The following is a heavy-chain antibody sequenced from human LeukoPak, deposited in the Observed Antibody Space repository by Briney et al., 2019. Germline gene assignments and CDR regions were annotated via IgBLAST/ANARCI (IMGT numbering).Heavy chain of an antibody. CDR3: ARDVTRGGGPNC. Sequence: PGGSLRLSCAASGFTFSSYSMNWVRQAPGKGLEWLSYITSSSTTIYYADSVKGRFTISRDNAKNSLYLQMNSLRAEDTAVYYCARDVTRGGGPNCWGQGTLVTVSS. J-gene: IGHJ4*02. D-gene: IGHD2-21*02. CDR2: ITSSSTTI. V-gene: IGHV3-48*01. CDR1: GFTFSSYS.